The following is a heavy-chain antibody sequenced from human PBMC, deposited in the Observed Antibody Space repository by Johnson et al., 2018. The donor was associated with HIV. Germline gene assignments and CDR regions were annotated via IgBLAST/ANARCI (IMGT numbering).Heavy chain of an antibody. CDR2: INWNGGRT. J-gene: IGHJ3*02. D-gene: IGHD4-17*01. V-gene: IGHV3-20*04. Sequence: EQLVESGGGLVQPGRSLRLSCAASGFTFSSYAMHWVRQAPGKGLEWVSGINWNGGRTVYADSVKGRLTISRDNAKNSLYLQMNSLRAEDTALYYCARRTVTALFDIWGHGTLVTVSS. CDR1: GFTFSSYA. CDR3: ARRTVTALFDI.